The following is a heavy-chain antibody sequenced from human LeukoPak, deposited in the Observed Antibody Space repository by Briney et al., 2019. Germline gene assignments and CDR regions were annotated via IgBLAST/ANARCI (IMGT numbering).Heavy chain of an antibody. Sequence: GGSLRLSCAASEFSVGSNYMTWVRQAPGKGLAWVSLIYSGGSTYYADSVKGRCTISRDSAKNTLYLQMNSLRAEDTAVYYCARAPPVPAARPRSSAFDIWGQGTMVTVSS. V-gene: IGHV3-66*01. D-gene: IGHD6-6*01. CDR3: ARAPPVPAARPRSSAFDI. J-gene: IGHJ3*02. CDR2: IYSGGST. CDR1: EFSVGSNY.